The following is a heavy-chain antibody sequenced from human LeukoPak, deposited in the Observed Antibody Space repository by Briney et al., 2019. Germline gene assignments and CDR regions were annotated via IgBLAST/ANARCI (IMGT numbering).Heavy chain of an antibody. D-gene: IGHD3-22*01. V-gene: IGHV3-74*01. CDR1: GFILNKYW. CDR3: ATGNYSDSRGYYTFGH. J-gene: IGHJ4*02. Sequence: PGGSLRLSCAASGFILNKYWMHWVRQVPGKGLVWVSRINGDGTTTSYADSVKGGFTMSRDNDKNTLYLQMSGLRVEDTAVYYCATGNYSDSRGYYTFGHWGQGTLVPVFS. CDR2: INGDGTTT.